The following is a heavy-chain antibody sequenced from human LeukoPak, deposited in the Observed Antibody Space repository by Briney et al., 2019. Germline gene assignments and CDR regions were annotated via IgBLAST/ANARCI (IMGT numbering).Heavy chain of an antibody. CDR3: ARLPGIAVAGAGSFDY. V-gene: IGHV3-7*01. J-gene: IGHJ4*02. D-gene: IGHD6-19*01. Sequence: GGSLRLSCAASGFTFSSYWMSWVRQAPGKGLEWVANIKQDGSQKYYVDSVKGRFTISRDNAKNSLYLQMNSLRAEDTAVYYCARLPGIAVAGAGSFDYWGQGTLVTVSS. CDR1: GFTFSSYW. CDR2: IKQDGSQK.